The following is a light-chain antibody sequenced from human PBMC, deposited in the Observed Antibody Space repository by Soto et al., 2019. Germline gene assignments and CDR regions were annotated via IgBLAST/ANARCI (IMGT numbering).Light chain of an antibody. J-gene: IGKJ1*01. CDR2: AAS. CDR1: QGISNY. Sequence: DIQMTQSPTSLSAFVGDRVTITCRASQGISNYLAWYQQKPGKVPELLIYAASTLQSGVPFRFSGSRSGTDFTLTISSLQPEDVATYYGQQYYSAPWTFGQGTKVDIK. V-gene: IGKV1-27*01. CDR3: QQYYSAPWT.